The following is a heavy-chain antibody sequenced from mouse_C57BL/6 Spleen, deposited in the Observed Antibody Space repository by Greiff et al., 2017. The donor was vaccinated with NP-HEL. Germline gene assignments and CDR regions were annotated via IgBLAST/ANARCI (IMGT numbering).Heavy chain of an antibody. J-gene: IGHJ1*03. CDR3: AIPFYYYGSSYGGYFDV. CDR2: IHPSDSDT. CDR1: GYTFTSYW. Sequence: QVQLQQPGAELVKPGASVKVSCKASGYTFTSYWMHWVKQRPGQGLEWIGRIHPSDSDTNYNQKFKGKATLTVDKSSSTAYMQLSSLTSEDSAVYYCAIPFYYYGSSYGGYFDVWGTGTTVTVSS. V-gene: IGHV1-74*01. D-gene: IGHD1-1*01.